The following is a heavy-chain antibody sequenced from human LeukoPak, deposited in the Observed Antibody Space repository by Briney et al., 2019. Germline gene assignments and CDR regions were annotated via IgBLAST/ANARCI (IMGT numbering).Heavy chain of an antibody. V-gene: IGHV1-2*02. CDR2: INPNSGGT. Sequence: ASVKVSCKASGYIFTGYYMHWVRQAPGQGLEWMGWINPNSGGTNYAQKFQGRVTMTRDTSISTAYMELSRLRSDDTAVYYCARDRSIAARSSHGMDVWGQGTTVTVSS. J-gene: IGHJ6*02. CDR3: ARDRSIAARSSHGMDV. D-gene: IGHD6-6*01. CDR1: GYIFTGYY.